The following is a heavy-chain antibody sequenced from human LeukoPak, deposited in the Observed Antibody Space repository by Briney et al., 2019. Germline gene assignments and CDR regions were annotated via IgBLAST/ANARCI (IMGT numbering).Heavy chain of an antibody. CDR1: GDTLSTYG. Sequence: ASVKVSCKAPGDTLSTYGINWVRQAPGQGLEWMGRFIPILSITNYAQKLQDRVTITADKSTSTAYMELSSLTSGDTAVYYCARDRDRREAGTCYQSFDFWSQGTLVTVSS. V-gene: IGHV1-69*04. J-gene: IGHJ4*02. CDR3: ARDRDRREAGTCYQSFDF. D-gene: IGHD2-2*01. CDR2: FIPILSIT.